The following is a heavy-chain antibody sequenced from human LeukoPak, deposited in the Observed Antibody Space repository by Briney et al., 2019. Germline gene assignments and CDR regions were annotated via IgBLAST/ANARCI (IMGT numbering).Heavy chain of an antibody. CDR3: ARGSGGFDY. Sequence: PGGSLRLSCAASGFTFSSYWLHWVRQAPGKGLVWVSFTNNDGTTKAYAGSVTGRFTIFRDNAKNTVDLQMNSLSAEDTAVYYCARGSGGFDYWGQGSLVTVSS. CDR2: TNNDGTTK. CDR1: GFTFSSYW. D-gene: IGHD6-19*01. J-gene: IGHJ4*02. V-gene: IGHV3-74*01.